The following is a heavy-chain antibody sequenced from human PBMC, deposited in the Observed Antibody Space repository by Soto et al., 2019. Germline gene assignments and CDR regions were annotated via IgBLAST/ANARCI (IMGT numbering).Heavy chain of an antibody. CDR1: GFTFSNAW. CDR3: TTADHFDWLFDY. J-gene: IGHJ4*02. D-gene: IGHD3-9*01. CDR2: IKSKTDGGTT. V-gene: IGHV3-15*01. Sequence: EVQLVESGGGLVKPGGSLRLSCAASGFTFSNAWMSWVRQAPGKGLEWVGRIKSKTDGGTTDYAAPVKGRFTISRDDSKNTLYLQMNSLKTDDTAVYYCTTADHFDWLFDYWGQGTLVTVSS.